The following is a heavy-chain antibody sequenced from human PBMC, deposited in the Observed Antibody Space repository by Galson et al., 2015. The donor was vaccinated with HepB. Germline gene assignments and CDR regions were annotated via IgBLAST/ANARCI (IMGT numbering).Heavy chain of an antibody. CDR3: ARDGEWLGRGYYYGMDV. CDR1: GFTFSSYG. CDR2: IWYDGSNK. D-gene: IGHD5-12*01. Sequence: SLRLSCAASGFTFSSYGMHWVRQAPGKGLEWVAVIWYDGSNKYYADSVKGRFTISRDNSKNTLYLQMNSLRAEDTAVYYCARDGEWLGRGYYYGMDVWGQGTTVTVSS. V-gene: IGHV3-33*01. J-gene: IGHJ6*02.